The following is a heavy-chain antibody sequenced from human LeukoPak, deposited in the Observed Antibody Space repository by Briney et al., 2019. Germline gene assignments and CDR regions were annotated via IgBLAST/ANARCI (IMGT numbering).Heavy chain of an antibody. CDR3: AKGIPDCSGGSCYFPFDY. D-gene: IGHD2-15*01. V-gene: IGHV3-23*01. CDR1: GFTFSSYW. CDR2: ISGSGGST. Sequence: GGSLRLSCAASGFTFSSYWMSWVRQAPGKGLEWVSAISGSGGSTYYADSVKGRFTISRDNSKNTLYLQMNSLRAEDTAVYYCAKGIPDCSGGSCYFPFDYWGQGTLVTVSS. J-gene: IGHJ4*02.